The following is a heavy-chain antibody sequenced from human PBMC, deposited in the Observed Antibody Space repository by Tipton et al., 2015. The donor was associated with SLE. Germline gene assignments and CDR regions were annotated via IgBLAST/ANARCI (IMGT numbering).Heavy chain of an antibody. J-gene: IGHJ4*02. CDR1: GGTFSSYA. Sequence: QLVQSGAEVKKPGSSVKVSCKASGGTFSSYAISWVRQAPGQGLEWMGWINAGNGNTNYAQKLQGRVTMTTDTSTSTAYMELRSLRSDDTAVYYCASASGSLYYFDYWGQGTLVTVSS. D-gene: IGHD1-26*01. CDR2: INAGNGNT. CDR3: ASASGSLYYFDY. V-gene: IGHV1-18*01.